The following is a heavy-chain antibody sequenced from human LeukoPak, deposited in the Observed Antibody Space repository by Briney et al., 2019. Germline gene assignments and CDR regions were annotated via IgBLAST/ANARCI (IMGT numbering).Heavy chain of an antibody. D-gene: IGHD2-15*01. CDR1: GFTFSSYA. V-gene: IGHV3-23*01. J-gene: IGHJ6*02. CDR2: ISGSGGST. CDR3: AKALRYCSGGSCYPYYYGMDV. Sequence: GGSLRLSCAASGFTFSSYAMSWVRQAPGKGLEWVSAISGSGGSTYYADSVKGRFTISRDNSKNTLYLQMNSLRAEDTAVYYCAKALRYCSGGSCYPYYYGMDVWGQGTTVTVSS.